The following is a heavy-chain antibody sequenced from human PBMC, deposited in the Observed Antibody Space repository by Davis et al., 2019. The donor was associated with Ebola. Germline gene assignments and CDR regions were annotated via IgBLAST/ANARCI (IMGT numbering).Heavy chain of an antibody. CDR2: IHPRAAGLT. CDR1: GYRFTDNN. V-gene: IGHV1-46*01. D-gene: IGHD2-21*02. J-gene: IGHJ3*02. Sequence: ASVKVSCKTSGYRFTDNNIHWVRQAPGQGLEWMGIIHPRAAGLTTYAQKFQGRLTMTIDTSTTTVYMQLSSLRSEDTAVYYCARDREGDWTFDIWGQGTVVTVS. CDR3: ARDREGDWTFDI.